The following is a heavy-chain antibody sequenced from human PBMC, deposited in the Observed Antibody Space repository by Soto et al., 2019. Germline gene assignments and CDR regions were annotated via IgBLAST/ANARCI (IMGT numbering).Heavy chain of an antibody. J-gene: IGHJ6*02. CDR1: GFTFSSYG. V-gene: IGHV3-33*01. CDR3: ARDVWFGEKGMDV. Sequence: PGGSLRLSCAASGFTFSSYGMHWVRQAPGKGLEWVAVIWYDGSNKYYADSVKGRFTISRDNSKNTLYLQMNSLRAEDTAVYYCARDVWFGEKGMDVWGQGTTVTVSS. D-gene: IGHD3-10*01. CDR2: IWYDGSNK.